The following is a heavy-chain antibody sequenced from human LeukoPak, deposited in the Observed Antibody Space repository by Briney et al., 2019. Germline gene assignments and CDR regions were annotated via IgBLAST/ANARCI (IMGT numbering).Heavy chain of an antibody. CDR2: IYYSGST. CDR1: GGSISSYY. Sequence: SETLSLTCTVFGGSISSYYWSWIRQPPGKGLEWIGYIYYSGSTNYNPSLKSRVTISVDTSKNQFSLKLSSVTAADTAVYYCARDTYDSSDYYYGMDVWGQGTTVTVSS. V-gene: IGHV4-59*01. D-gene: IGHD3-22*01. J-gene: IGHJ6*02. CDR3: ARDTYDSSDYYYGMDV.